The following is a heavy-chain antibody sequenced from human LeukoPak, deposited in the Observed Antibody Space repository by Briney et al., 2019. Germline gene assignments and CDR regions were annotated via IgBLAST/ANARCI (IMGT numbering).Heavy chain of an antibody. CDR2: ISGSGDNT. D-gene: IGHD6-6*01. Sequence: GGSLRLSCAASGFTFSHYAMSWVRQAPGKGLEWVSAISGSGDNTYYADSVKGRFTISRDNSKNTLYLQMNSLRAEDTAIYYCAKDFRGYSSSSAVFDYWGQGTTVTVSS. J-gene: IGHJ4*03. V-gene: IGHV3-23*01. CDR1: GFTFSHYA. CDR3: AKDFRGYSSSSAVFDY.